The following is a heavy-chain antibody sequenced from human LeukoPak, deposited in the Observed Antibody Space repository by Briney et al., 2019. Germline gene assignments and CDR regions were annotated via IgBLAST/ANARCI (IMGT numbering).Heavy chain of an antibody. V-gene: IGHV3-23*01. J-gene: IGHJ4*02. Sequence: GGSLRLSCAASGFAFSDFAMNWVRQAPGQGLEWVSVITASAGTDYADSVKGRFTISRDNPKNTLYLQTNSLRADDTAVYYCGRGARFPDCWGQGTLVTVSS. CDR2: ITASAGT. D-gene: IGHD3-10*01. CDR3: GRGARFPDC. CDR1: GFAFSDFA.